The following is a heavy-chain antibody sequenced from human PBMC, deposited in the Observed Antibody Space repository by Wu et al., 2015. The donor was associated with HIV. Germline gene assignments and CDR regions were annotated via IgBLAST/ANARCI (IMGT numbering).Heavy chain of an antibody. Sequence: QVQLVQSGAEVKKPGASVKVSCQASGYTITTYDFNWVRQAPGQGLEWMGWMNSNNGKTGYGQKFQGRVAMTRNISTRTAYMELSGLKSEDTAVYYXATSYYGSGSYPTFYYYYAMDVWAKGPRSPSP. J-gene: IGHJ6*02. CDR1: GYTITTYD. CDR2: MNSNNGKT. D-gene: IGHD3-10*01. CDR3: ATSYYGSGSYPTFYYYYAMDV. V-gene: IGHV1-8*01.